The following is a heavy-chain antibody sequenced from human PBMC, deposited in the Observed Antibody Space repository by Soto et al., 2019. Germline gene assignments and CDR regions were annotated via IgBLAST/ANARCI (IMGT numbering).Heavy chain of an antibody. V-gene: IGHV3-66*01. CDR3: SRKTDSWGAGKGAY. Sequence: EVQLVESGGGLVQPGGSLRLSCAASGFNVSRNYMNWVRQAPGKGPEWVSLIYSTGGTKYADSVMGRFTISRDTSKNTPYLQMNRLRVEDTAGFYRSRKTDSWGAGKGAYWGRGTLVNVSS. D-gene: IGHD3-16*01. J-gene: IGHJ4*02. CDR2: IYSTGGT. CDR1: GFNVSRNY.